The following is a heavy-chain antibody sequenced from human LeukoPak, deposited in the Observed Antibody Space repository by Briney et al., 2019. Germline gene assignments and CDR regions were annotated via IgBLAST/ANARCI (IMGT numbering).Heavy chain of an antibody. CDR1: GFTFGSYS. Sequence: GGSLRLSCAASGFTFGSYSMTWVRQAPGKGLEWVSLIDSNSNFMNYADSVKGRFTISRDNAKKSLYLEMNSLRAEDTAVYYCAKGHVDTAPDVWGKGTTVTVSS. J-gene: IGHJ6*04. V-gene: IGHV3-21*01. CDR3: AKGHVDTAPDV. CDR2: IDSNSNFM. D-gene: IGHD5-18*01.